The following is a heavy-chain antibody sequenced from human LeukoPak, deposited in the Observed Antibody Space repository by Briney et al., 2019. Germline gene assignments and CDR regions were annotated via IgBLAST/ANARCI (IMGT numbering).Heavy chain of an antibody. J-gene: IGHJ5*02. CDR3: ARLITMVRGVTRGGYNWFDP. Sequence: ASVKVSCKASGYTFTSYGISWVRQAPGQGLEWMGWISAYNGNTNYAQKLQGRVTMTTDTSTSTAYMELRSLRSEDTAVYYCARLITMVRGVTRGGYNWFDPWGQGTLVTVSS. CDR1: GYTFTSYG. V-gene: IGHV1-18*01. CDR2: ISAYNGNT. D-gene: IGHD3-10*01.